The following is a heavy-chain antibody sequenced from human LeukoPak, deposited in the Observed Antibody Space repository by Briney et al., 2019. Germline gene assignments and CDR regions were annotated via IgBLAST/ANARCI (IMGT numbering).Heavy chain of an antibody. Sequence: ASVKVSCKASGYTFTGYYMHWVRQAPGQGLEWMGWINPNSGGTNYAQKFQGRVTMTRDTSISTAYMELSRLRSDDTAVYYCARVSAVTIFGVVTNIEDYWGQGTLVTVSS. CDR3: ARVSAVTIFGVVTNIEDY. CDR1: GYTFTGYY. V-gene: IGHV1-2*02. D-gene: IGHD3-3*01. J-gene: IGHJ4*02. CDR2: INPNSGGT.